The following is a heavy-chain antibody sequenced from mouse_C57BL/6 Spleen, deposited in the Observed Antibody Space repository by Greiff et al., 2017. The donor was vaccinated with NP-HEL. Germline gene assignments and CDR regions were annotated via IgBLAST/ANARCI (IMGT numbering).Heavy chain of an antibody. Sequence: EVQLQQSGPELVKPGASVKISCKASGYSFTGYYMNWVKQSPEKSLEWIGEINPSTGGTTYNQKFKAKATLTVDKSSSTAYMQLKSLTAEDDAVYYCARNSAELGRCYYAMDYWGQGTSVTVSS. D-gene: IGHD4-1*01. CDR2: INPSTGGT. J-gene: IGHJ4*01. CDR3: ARNSAELGRCYYAMDY. V-gene: IGHV1-42*01. CDR1: GYSFTGYY.